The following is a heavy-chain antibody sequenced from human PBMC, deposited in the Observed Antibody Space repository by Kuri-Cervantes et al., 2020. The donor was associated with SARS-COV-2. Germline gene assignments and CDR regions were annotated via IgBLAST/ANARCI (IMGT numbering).Heavy chain of an antibody. Sequence: SGPTLVKPTETLTLTCTVSGFSLSNARMGVDWIRQAPGKALEWLGVIYWDDDKRYSPSLRSRLTITKETSKPQVVLTMTNMDPVDTATYYCAHRLYCGSNCFYHSFDVWGQGKMVTV. J-gene: IGHJ3*01. CDR3: AHRLYCGSNCFYHSFDV. D-gene: IGHD2-21*01. CDR2: IYWDDDK. V-gene: IGHV2-5*02. CDR1: GFSLSNARMG.